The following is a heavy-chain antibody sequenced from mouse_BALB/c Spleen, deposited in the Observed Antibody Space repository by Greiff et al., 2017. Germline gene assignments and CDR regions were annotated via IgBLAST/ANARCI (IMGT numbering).Heavy chain of an antibody. Sequence: VQLQESGPGLVAPSQSLSITCTVSGFSLTSYGVHWVRQPPGKGLEWLGVIWAGGSTNYNSALMSRLSISKDNSKSQVFLKMNSLQTDDTAMYYCARGPYGNYYAMDYWGQGTSVTVSS. V-gene: IGHV2-9*02. D-gene: IGHD2-1*01. CDR3: ARGPYGNYYAMDY. J-gene: IGHJ4*01. CDR1: GFSLTSYG. CDR2: IWAGGST.